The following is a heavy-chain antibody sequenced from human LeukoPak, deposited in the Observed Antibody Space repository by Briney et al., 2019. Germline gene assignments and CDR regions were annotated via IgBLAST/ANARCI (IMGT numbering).Heavy chain of an antibody. Sequence: SETLSLTCTVSGGSISSRTYYWGWIRQPPGKGLEWVGSIYYTGSTFYNPSLKSRVTISVDTSKNQFSMKLSSVTAADAAVYFCAREWTTWGAFDIWGQGTMVTVS. CDR3: AREWTTWGAFDI. V-gene: IGHV4-39*07. CDR1: GGSISSRTYY. D-gene: IGHD2/OR15-2a*01. J-gene: IGHJ3*02. CDR2: IYYTGST.